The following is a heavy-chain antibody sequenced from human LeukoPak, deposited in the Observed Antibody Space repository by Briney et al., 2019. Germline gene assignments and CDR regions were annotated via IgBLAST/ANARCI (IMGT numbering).Heavy chain of an antibody. CDR3: ARDRLEYYDSSGYLVDY. D-gene: IGHD3-22*01. J-gene: IGHJ4*02. CDR1: GFTVSSNY. CDR2: IYSGGST. V-gene: IGHV3-66*02. Sequence: PGGSLRLSCAASGFTVSSNYMSWDRQAPGMGLEWVSVIYSGGSTYYADSVKGRFTISRDNSKNTLYLQMNSLRAEDTAVYYCARDRLEYYDSSGYLVDYWGQGTLVTVSS.